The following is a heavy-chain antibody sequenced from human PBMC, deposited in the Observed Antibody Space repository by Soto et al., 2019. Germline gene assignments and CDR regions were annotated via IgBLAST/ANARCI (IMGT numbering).Heavy chain of an antibody. CDR2: ISYDGSNK. J-gene: IGHJ4*02. Sequence: GGSLRLSCAASGFTFSNYGMHWVRQAPGKGLEWVAVISYDGSNKYYADSVKGRFTISRDNSKNTLYLQMNSLRAEDTAVYYCAKDPELLWFGELFHYFDYWGPGTLVTVSS. D-gene: IGHD3-10*01. CDR1: GFTFSNYG. CDR3: AKDPELLWFGELFHYFDY. V-gene: IGHV3-30*18.